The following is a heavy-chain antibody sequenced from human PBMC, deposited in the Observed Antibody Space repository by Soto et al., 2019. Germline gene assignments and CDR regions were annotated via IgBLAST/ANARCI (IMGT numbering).Heavy chain of an antibody. V-gene: IGHV1-69*12. CDR1: GGTFSSYA. Sequence: QVQLVQSGAEVKKPGSSVKVSCKASGGTFSSYAISWVRQAPGQGLEWMGGIIPIFGTANYAQKFQGRVTITAGESTSTDYMELSSLRSEDTAVYYCASPLYTYCSGGSCDPPGYYYGMDVLSQGTTVTVSS. D-gene: IGHD2-15*01. CDR2: IIPIFGTA. J-gene: IGHJ6*02. CDR3: ASPLYTYCSGGSCDPPGYYYGMDV.